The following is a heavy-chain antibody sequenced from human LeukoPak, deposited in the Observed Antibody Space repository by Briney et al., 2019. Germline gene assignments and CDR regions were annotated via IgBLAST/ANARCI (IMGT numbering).Heavy chain of an antibody. V-gene: IGHV1-18*01. CDR2: ISAYNGNT. Sequence: ASVKVSCKASGYTFTSYGISWVRQAPGQGLEWMGWISAYNGNTNYAQKLQGRVTMTTDTSTSTAYMELRSLRSDDTAVYYCARAVLGYSSSWYVPGSYYYYMDVWGKGTTVTISS. CDR3: ARAVLGYSSSWYVPGSYYYYMDV. CDR1: GYTFTSYG. J-gene: IGHJ6*03. D-gene: IGHD6-13*01.